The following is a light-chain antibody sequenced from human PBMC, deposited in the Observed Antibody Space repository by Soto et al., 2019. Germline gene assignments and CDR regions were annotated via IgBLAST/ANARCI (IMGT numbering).Light chain of an antibody. Sequence: QPVLTQPASVSGSPGQSITISCTGSSSDIGSYNLVSWYQKEPGKAPKLVIYEAYKRPSGVSARFSGSKSDNTASLTISGLQAEDEADYYCSSYAGSRTYVVFGGGTQLTVL. CDR3: SSYAGSRTYVV. CDR2: EAY. V-gene: IGLV2-23*01. CDR1: SSDIGSYNL. J-gene: IGLJ2*01.